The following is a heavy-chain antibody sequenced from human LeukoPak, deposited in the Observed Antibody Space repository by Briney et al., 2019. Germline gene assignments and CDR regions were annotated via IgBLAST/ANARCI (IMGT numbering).Heavy chain of an antibody. J-gene: IGHJ6*02. D-gene: IGHD2-15*01. CDR1: GYTFTSYC. CDR2: ISAYNGNT. CDR3: ARGLGYCSGGSCEIYYYYGTDV. Sequence: ASVKVSCKASGYTFTSYCISWVRQAPGQGLVWMGWISAYNGNTNYAQKLQGRVTMTTDTSTSTAYMELRSLRSDDTAVYYCARGLGYCSGGSCEIYYYYGTDVWGQGATVTVSS. V-gene: IGHV1-18*01.